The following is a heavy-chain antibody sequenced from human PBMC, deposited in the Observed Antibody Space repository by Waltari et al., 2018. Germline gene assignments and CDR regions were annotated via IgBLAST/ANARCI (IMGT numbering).Heavy chain of an antibody. Sequence: QVQLQESGPGLVQPSETLSLTCTFSFFSISSYYWSWLRQPAGKGLEWIGRIYTSGSTNYNPSLKSRVTMSVDTSKNQFSLKLSSVTAADTAVYYCARDIVDIVVVPAAMDNWFDPWGQGTLVTVSS. CDR2: IYTSGST. D-gene: IGHD2-2*03. J-gene: IGHJ5*02. V-gene: IGHV4-4*07. CDR1: FFSISSYY. CDR3: ARDIVDIVVVPAAMDNWFDP.